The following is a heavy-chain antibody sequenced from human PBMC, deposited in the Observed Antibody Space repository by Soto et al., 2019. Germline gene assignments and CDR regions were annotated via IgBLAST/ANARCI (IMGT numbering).Heavy chain of an antibody. D-gene: IGHD6-6*01. CDR3: AINLSSSTFDY. CDR2: IYYSGST. CDR1: GGSISSSSYY. V-gene: IGHV4-39*01. J-gene: IGHJ4*02. Sequence: PSETLSLTCTVSGGSISSSSYYWGWIRQPPGKGLEWIGSIYYSGSTYYNPSLKSRVTISVDTSKNQFSLKLSSVTAADTAVYYCAINLSSSTFDYWGQGTLVTVSS.